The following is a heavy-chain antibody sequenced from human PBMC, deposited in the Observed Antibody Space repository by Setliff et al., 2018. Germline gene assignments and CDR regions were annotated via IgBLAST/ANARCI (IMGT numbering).Heavy chain of an antibody. D-gene: IGHD3-22*01. Sequence: KPSETLSLTCTVSGGSISSGTNYWGWIRQPPGKGLEWIGSIYYSGSTYYNPSLKSRVTISVDTSKNQFSLKLTSVTAADTAVYYCARGDYYDSSAYSPDTFDIWGQGTMVTVSS. J-gene: IGHJ3*02. CDR1: GGSISSGTNY. CDR3: ARGDYYDSSAYSPDTFDI. CDR2: IYYSGST. V-gene: IGHV4-39*01.